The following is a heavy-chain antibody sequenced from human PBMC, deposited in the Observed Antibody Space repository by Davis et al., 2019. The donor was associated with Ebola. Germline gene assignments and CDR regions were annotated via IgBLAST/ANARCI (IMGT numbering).Heavy chain of an antibody. CDR2: INHSGST. J-gene: IGHJ5*02. CDR1: GGSFSGYY. Sequence: PSETLSLTCAVYGGSFSGYYWSWIRQPPGKGLEWIGEINHSGSTNYNPSLKSRVTISVDTSKNQFSLKLSSVTAADTAVYYCARDQELLWFGEPQNWFDPWGQGTLVTVSS. CDR3: ARDQELLWFGEPQNWFDP. V-gene: IGHV4-34*01. D-gene: IGHD3-10*01.